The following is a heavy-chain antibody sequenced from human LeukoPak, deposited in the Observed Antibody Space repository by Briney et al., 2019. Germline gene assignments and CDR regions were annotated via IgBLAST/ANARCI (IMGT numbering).Heavy chain of an antibody. V-gene: IGHV3-72*01. J-gene: IGHJ4*02. CDR1: GFTFGDHY. Sequence: PGGSLRLSCAASGFTFGDHYMDWVRQAPGKGLEWVSRTKNKANSYTTQYAASVKGRFTVPRDDSKNSLSLQMNNLETEDTAVYYCARDASASLDYWGQGTLVTVSS. D-gene: IGHD2-2*01. CDR2: TKNKANSYTT. CDR3: ARDASASLDY.